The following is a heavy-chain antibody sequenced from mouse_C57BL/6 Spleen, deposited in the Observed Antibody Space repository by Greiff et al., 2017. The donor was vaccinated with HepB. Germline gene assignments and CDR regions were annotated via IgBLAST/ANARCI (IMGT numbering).Heavy chain of an antibody. CDR3: ARRDGSIFDY. CDR1: GYTFTDYN. V-gene: IGHV1-18*01. J-gene: IGHJ2*01. D-gene: IGHD1-1*01. CDR2: INPNNGGT. Sequence: EVKLVESGPELVKPGASVKIPCKASGYTFTDYNMDWVKQSHGKSLEWIGDINPNNGGTIYNQKFKGKATLTVEKSSSTADMERRSLTSEDTAVYYCARRDGSIFDYWGQGTTLTVSS.